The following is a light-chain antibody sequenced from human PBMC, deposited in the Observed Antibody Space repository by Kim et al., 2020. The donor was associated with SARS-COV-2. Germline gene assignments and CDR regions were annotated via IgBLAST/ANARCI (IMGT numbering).Light chain of an antibody. CDR1: SLRSYY. Sequence: SSELTQDPAVSVALGQTVRITCQGDSLRSYYANWYQQKPGQAPILVIYGKNNRPSGIPDRFSGSRSGNTASLTITGTQAEDEADYYCNSRDSSCNHWVFG. V-gene: IGLV3-19*01. CDR2: GKN. CDR3: NSRDSSCNHWV. J-gene: IGLJ3*02.